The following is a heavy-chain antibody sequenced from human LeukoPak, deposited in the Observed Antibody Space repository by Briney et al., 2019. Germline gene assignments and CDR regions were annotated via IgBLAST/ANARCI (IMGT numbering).Heavy chain of an antibody. CDR3: AREIYGRFDF. CDR2: INPYNGNT. V-gene: IGHV1-18*01. J-gene: IGHJ4*02. D-gene: IGHD4-17*01. CDR1: GYTFTTYG. Sequence: ASVKVSCKASGYTFTTYGISWVRQAPGQGLECMGWINPYNGNTNYAQKFQGRVTLTTDTATSTAYMELRSLRSDDSAMYYCAREIYGRFDFWGQGTLVTASS.